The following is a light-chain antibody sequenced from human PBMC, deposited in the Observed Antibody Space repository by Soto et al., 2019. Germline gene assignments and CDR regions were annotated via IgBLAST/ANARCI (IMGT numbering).Light chain of an antibody. V-gene: IGKV1-5*01. CDR3: QQYDGDSRG. Sequence: DIPMTQSPSTLSASVGDRVTITCRASQSISIWLAWYQQKPGKAPKLLIYNAANLESGVPSRFSGSGSGTEFTLTISSLQPDDFAVYYCQQYDGDSRGFGQGTKVELK. J-gene: IGKJ1*01. CDR2: NAA. CDR1: QSISIW.